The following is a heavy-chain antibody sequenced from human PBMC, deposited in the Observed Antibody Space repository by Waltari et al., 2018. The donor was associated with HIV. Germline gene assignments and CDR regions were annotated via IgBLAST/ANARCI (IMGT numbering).Heavy chain of an antibody. D-gene: IGHD3-16*01. CDR3: ARGLVPIDFNGMDV. CDR1: GGSISSHY. Sequence: QVQVQESGPGLVKPSETLSLTCTVSGGSISSHYWSWIRQTPGKGLEGIGYIFYDGRTDYNPSLKSRVTLAVDTSKNQFSLNLRSVTTADTAVYYCARGLVPIDFNGMDVWGQGTMVTVSS. CDR2: IFYDGRT. J-gene: IGHJ6*02. V-gene: IGHV4-59*11.